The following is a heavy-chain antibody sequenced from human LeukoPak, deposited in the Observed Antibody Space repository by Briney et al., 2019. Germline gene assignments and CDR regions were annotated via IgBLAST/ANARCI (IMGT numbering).Heavy chain of an antibody. D-gene: IGHD3-10*01. CDR3: TTLASMVRGVVHFDY. Sequence: GGSLRLSCAASGFTFSNAWMSWVRQAPGKGLEWVGRIKSKTDGGTTDYAAPVKGRFTISRDDSKNTLYLQMNSLKTEDTAVYHCTTLASMVRGVVHFDYWGQGTLVTVSS. V-gene: IGHV3-15*01. CDR2: IKSKTDGGTT. J-gene: IGHJ4*02. CDR1: GFTFSNAW.